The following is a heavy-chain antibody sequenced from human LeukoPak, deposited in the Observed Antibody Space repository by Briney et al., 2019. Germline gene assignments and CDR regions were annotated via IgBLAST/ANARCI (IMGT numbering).Heavy chain of an antibody. CDR2: IYTSGST. CDR3: ARRKGIAARRLFVELYWGYYDSSGYPSWFDP. Sequence: SETLSLTCTVSGGSISSHYWSWIRQPPGKGLEWIGYIYTSGSTNYNPSLKSRVTISVDTSKNQFSLKLSSVTAADTAVYYCARRKGIAARRLFVELYWGYYDSSGYPSWFDPWGQGTLVTVSS. J-gene: IGHJ5*02. CDR1: GGSISSHY. V-gene: IGHV4-4*09. D-gene: IGHD3-22*01.